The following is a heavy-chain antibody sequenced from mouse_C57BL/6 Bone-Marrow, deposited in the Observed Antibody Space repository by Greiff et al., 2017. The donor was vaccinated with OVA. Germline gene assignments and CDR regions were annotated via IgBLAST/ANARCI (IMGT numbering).Heavy chain of an antibody. Sequence: VQLQQPGAELVKPGASVKLSCTASGFNIKDYYMHWVKQRTEQGLEWIGRIDPEDGETKYASKFQGKATITADTSSNTAYLQLSSLTSEDAAVYYCARPYYYGSSYWDFDVWGTGTTVTVSS. CDR1: GFNIKDYY. CDR2: IDPEDGET. J-gene: IGHJ1*03. CDR3: ARPYYYGSSYWDFDV. V-gene: IGHV14-2*01. D-gene: IGHD1-1*01.